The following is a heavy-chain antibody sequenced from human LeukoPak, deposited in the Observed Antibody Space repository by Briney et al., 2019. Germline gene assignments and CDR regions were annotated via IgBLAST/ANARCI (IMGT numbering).Heavy chain of an antibody. Sequence: ASVKVSCKASKYTFTSYYIHWVRQAPGQGLEWMGIINPSGGSTSYPQKFQGRVTITRNTSISTAYMELSSLRSEDTAVYYCARGHSVRKYSYGPTLLYYFDYWGQGTLVTVSS. D-gene: IGHD5-18*01. CDR1: KYTFTSYY. J-gene: IGHJ4*02. V-gene: IGHV1-46*01. CDR3: ARGHSVRKYSYGPTLLYYFDY. CDR2: INPSGGST.